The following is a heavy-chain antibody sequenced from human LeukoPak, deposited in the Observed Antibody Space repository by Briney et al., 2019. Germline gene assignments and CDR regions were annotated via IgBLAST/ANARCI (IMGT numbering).Heavy chain of an antibody. J-gene: IGHJ4*02. D-gene: IGHD4-17*01. CDR1: GFTFSSYG. CDR2: ISYDGSNK. CDR3: AKDGDGDYEGGFDY. V-gene: IGHV3-30*18. Sequence: GRSLRLSCAASGFTFSSYGMHWVRQAPGKGLEWVAVISYDGSNKYYADSVKGRFTISRDNSKNTLYLQMNSLRAEDTAVYYCAKDGDGDYEGGFDYWGQGTLVTVSS.